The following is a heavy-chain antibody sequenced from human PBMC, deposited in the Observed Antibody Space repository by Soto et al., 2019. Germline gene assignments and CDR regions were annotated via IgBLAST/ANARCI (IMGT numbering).Heavy chain of an antibody. J-gene: IGHJ4*02. D-gene: IGHD1-26*01. Sequence: QVQLVQSGAEVKKPGSSVKVSCKASGGTFSSYSINWVRQAPGQGLEWMGEIIPIFGTANYAQKFQGRVTTTADESTSTAYMELSSLRSEDTAVYCCARDGGRHSGGIDYWGQGTLVTVSS. CDR1: GGTFSSYS. CDR2: IIPIFGTA. CDR3: ARDGGRHSGGIDY. V-gene: IGHV1-69*01.